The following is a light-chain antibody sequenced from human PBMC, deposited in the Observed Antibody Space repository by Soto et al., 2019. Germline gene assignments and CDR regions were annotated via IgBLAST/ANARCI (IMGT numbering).Light chain of an antibody. J-gene: IGLJ3*02. CDR3: CSYAGYLTWV. CDR1: SSNVGNYNF. CDR2: EVS. Sequence: QSALTQPASVSGSPGQSITISCTGTSSNVGNYNFVSWYQQHPGKAPRLMIYEVSKRPSGVSNRFSGSKSGNTASLTISGLQAEDEAEYYCCSYAGYLTWVFGGGTKLTVL. V-gene: IGLV2-23*02.